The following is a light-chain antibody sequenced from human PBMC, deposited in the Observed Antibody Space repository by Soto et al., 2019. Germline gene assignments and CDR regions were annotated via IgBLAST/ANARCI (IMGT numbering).Light chain of an antibody. Sequence: QSALTQPASVSGSPGQSITISCTGTSSDVGGYKYVSWYQQHPGKAPKLMIYDVSDRPSRISSRFSGFKSGNTASLTISGLQADDEADYYCSSHTSTSTVVFGGGTKVTVL. J-gene: IGLJ2*01. CDR2: DVS. V-gene: IGLV2-14*01. CDR3: SSHTSTSTVV. CDR1: SSDVGGYKY.